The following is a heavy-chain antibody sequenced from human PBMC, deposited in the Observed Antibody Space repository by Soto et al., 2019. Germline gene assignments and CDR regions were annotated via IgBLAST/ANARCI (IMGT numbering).Heavy chain of an antibody. CDR1: GYTFTSYS. CDR3: GGGSCSGGSCRHRDRHSMDV. CDR2: ISADNGHK. J-gene: IGHJ6*02. D-gene: IGHD2-15*01. V-gene: IGHV1-18*04. Sequence: QVQLVQSGAEVKKPGASVKVACKASGYTFTSYSITWVRQAPGQGLEWMGGISADNGHKNYAQKPQGRVTMTKDTSTSPAYMDLRSLGSDDTAVYFCGGGSCSGGSCRHRDRHSMDVWGQGTTVTVSS.